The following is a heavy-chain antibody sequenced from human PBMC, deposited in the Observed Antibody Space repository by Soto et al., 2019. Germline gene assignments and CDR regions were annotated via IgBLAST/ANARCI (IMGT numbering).Heavy chain of an antibody. CDR1: GFSLNTPGAG. J-gene: IGHJ5*02. V-gene: IGHV2-5*01. CDR3: AHRGYGDYPRYNWFDP. D-gene: IGHD4-17*01. Sequence: QITLKESGPTLVKPTQTLTLTCTFSGFSLNTPGAGVGWIRQPPGKALEWLALIYWNDDERYSPSLKSKLTITKDTSKYQVVLTMTNMDPVDTATYYCAHRGYGDYPRYNWFDPWGQGTLVTVSS. CDR2: IYWNDDE.